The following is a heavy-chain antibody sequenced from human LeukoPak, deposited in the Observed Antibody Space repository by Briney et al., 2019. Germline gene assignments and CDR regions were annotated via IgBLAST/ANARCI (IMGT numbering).Heavy chain of an antibody. CDR1: GYTFTSYD. CDR2: MNPNSGNT. D-gene: IGHD2-2*01. J-gene: IGHJ4*02. CDR3: ARGLVGYCGSTSCYPTEMT. Sequence: ASVKVSCKASGYTFTSYDINWVRQATGQGLEWMGWMNPNSGNTGYAQKFQGRVTITRNTSISTAYMELSSLRSEDTAVYYCARGLVGYCGSTSCYPTEMTWGQGTLVTVSS. V-gene: IGHV1-8*03.